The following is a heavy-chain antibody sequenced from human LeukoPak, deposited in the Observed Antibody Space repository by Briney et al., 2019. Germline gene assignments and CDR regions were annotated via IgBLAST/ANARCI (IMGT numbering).Heavy chain of an antibody. Sequence: GGSLRLSCAASGFTFSSYEMNWVRQAPGKELEWVSYISSSGSTIYYADSVKGRFTISRDNAKNSLYLQMNSLRAEDTAVYYCARDQDWNDRGGLDYWGQGTLVTVSS. CDR3: ARDQDWNDRGGLDY. J-gene: IGHJ4*02. V-gene: IGHV3-48*03. CDR2: ISSSGSTI. CDR1: GFTFSSYE. D-gene: IGHD1-1*01.